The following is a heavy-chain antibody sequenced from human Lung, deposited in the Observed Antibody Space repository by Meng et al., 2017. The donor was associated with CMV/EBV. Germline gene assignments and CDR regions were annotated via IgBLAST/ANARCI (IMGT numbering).Heavy chain of an antibody. CDR2: INPSDGST. D-gene: IGHD3-22*01. Sequence: ASXXVSXKASGYTLTSYDINWVRQAPGQGLEWMGIINPSDGSTSYAQKFQGRVTMTRDTSTSTVYMELSSLRSEDTAVYYCARLGYYGSSHLGDWLDYWGQGTLVTVSS. CDR1: GYTLTSYD. CDR3: ARLGYYGSSHLGDWLDY. J-gene: IGHJ4*02. V-gene: IGHV1-46*01.